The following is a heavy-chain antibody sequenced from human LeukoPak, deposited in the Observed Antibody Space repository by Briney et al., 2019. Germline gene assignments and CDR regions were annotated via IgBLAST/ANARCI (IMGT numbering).Heavy chain of an antibody. CDR1: GFTFSSYL. Sequence: PGGSLRLSCAASGFTFSSYLMSWVRQAPGKGLEWVANIKQDGSEKYYVDSVKGRFTISRDNAKNSLYLQMNSLRAEDTAVYYCARGKAAVAVYYYYYMDVWGKGTTVTVSS. J-gene: IGHJ6*03. CDR3: ARGKAAVAVYYYYYMDV. D-gene: IGHD6-19*01. V-gene: IGHV3-7*01. CDR2: IKQDGSEK.